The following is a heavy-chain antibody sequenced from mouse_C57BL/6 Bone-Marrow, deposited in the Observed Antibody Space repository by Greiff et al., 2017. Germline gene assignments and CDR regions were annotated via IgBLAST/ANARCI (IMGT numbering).Heavy chain of an antibody. CDR3: ARLEFDGSSGDWYFDV. J-gene: IGHJ1*03. CDR1: GYTFTSYD. Sequence: QVHVKQSGPELVKPGASVKLSCKASGYTFTSYDINWVKQRPGQGLEWIGWIYPRDGSTKYNEKFKGKATLTVDKSSSTAYMALHSLTSEDSAVYFCARLEFDGSSGDWYFDVWGTGTTVTVSS. D-gene: IGHD1-1*01. V-gene: IGHV1-85*01. CDR2: IYPRDGST.